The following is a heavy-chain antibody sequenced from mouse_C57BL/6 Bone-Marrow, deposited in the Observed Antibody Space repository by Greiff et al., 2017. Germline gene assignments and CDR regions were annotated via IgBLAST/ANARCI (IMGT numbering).Heavy chain of an antibody. J-gene: IGHJ2*01. CDR2: ISDGGSYT. CDR3: ASDDVSFDY. D-gene: IGHD2-3*01. CDR1: GFTFSSYA. V-gene: IGHV5-4*03. Sequence: EVNVVESGGGLVKPGGSLKLSCAASGFTFSSYAMSWVRQTPEKRLEWVATISDGGSYTYYPDNVKGRFTISRDNAKNNLYLQMSHLKSEDTAMYYCASDDVSFDYWGKGTTLTVSS.